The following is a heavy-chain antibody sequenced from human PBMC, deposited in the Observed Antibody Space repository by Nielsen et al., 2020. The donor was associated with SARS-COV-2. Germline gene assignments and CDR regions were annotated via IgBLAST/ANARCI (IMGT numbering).Heavy chain of an antibody. V-gene: IGHV3-30-3*01. CDR1: GFTFSSYA. J-gene: IGHJ4*02. CDR3: AKDFTFDY. Sequence: GESLKISCAASGFTFSSYAMHWVRQAPGKGLEWVAVISYDGSNKYYADSVKGRFTISRDNSKNTLYLQMNSLRAEDTAVYYCAKDFTFDYWGKGT. CDR2: ISYDGSNK.